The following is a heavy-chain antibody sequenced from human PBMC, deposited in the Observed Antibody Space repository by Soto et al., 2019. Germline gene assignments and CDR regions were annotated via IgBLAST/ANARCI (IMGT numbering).Heavy chain of an antibody. V-gene: IGHV3-33*01. D-gene: IGHD2-2*01. CDR1: GFTFSSYG. J-gene: IGHJ4*02. Sequence: GGSLRLSCAASGFTFSSYGMHWVRQAPGKGLEWVAVIWYDGSNKYYADSVKGRFTISRDNSKNTLYLQMNSLRAEDTAVYYCARDQGGLIVVVPAAMVYWGQGTLVTVSS. CDR3: ARDQGGLIVVVPAAMVY. CDR2: IWYDGSNK.